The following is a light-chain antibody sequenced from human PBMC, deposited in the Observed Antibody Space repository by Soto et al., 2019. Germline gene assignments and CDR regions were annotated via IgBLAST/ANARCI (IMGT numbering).Light chain of an antibody. CDR1: QSVNSY. J-gene: IGKJ4*01. CDR3: QQRRSWPLA. V-gene: IGKV3-11*01. CDR2: DAS. Sequence: EIVLTQSPATLSLSPGERATLSCRASQSVNSYLAWYQQKPGQAPRLLIYDASNRATGIPARFSGSGSGTDFTLTISSQEPEDFAVYYCQQRRSWPLAFGGGTKVEIK.